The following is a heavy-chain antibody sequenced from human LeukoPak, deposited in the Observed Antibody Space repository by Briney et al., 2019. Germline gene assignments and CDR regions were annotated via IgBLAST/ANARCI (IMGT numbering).Heavy chain of an antibody. V-gene: IGHV4-59*01. CDR1: GGSISSYY. CDR3: AKTSLAVAGTSWLVLNDGYFDY. Sequence: SETLSLTCTVSGGSISSYYWSWIRQPPGKGLEWIGYIYYSGSTNYNPSLKSRVTISVDTSKNQFSLKLSSVTAADTAVYYRAKTSLAVAGTSWLVLNDGYFDYWGQGTLVTVSS. J-gene: IGHJ4*02. CDR2: IYYSGST. D-gene: IGHD6-19*01.